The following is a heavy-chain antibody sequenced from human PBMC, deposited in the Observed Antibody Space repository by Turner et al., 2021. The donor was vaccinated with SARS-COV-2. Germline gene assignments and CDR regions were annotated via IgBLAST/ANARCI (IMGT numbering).Heavy chain of an antibody. V-gene: IGHV3-21*01. J-gene: IGHJ4*02. CDR2: ISSGSTYI. Sequence: EVQLVESGGGLVKPGGSLRLSCAASGFTFSSFGMNWVRQAPGKGLEWVSSISSGSTYIYYADSVKGRFTISRDKAKNSLYLQMNSLRAEETAVYYCARDYHFDYWGQGTLVTVSS. CDR1: GFTFSSFG. CDR3: ARDYHFDY.